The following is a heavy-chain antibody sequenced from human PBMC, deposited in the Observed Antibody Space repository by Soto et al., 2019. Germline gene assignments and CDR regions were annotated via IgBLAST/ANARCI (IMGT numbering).Heavy chain of an antibody. J-gene: IGHJ5*02. Sequence: SLRLSCAAGGFNFRNYWVHWVRQAPGKGLEWVAVISYDGSNKYYADSVKGRFTISRDNSKNTLYLQMNSLRAEDTAVYYCARDREEYSSSRRWFDPWGQGTLVTVSS. CDR2: ISYDGSNK. CDR3: ARDREEYSSSRRWFDP. V-gene: IGHV3-30-3*01. D-gene: IGHD6-13*01. CDR1: GFNFRNYW.